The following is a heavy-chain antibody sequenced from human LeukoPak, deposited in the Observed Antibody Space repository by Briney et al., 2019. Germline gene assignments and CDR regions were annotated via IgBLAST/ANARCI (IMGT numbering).Heavy chain of an antibody. J-gene: IGHJ4*02. Sequence: GASVKVSCKASGYSFTSFDVNWVRHATGQGLEWMGWMNPHSGHTGYAQKFQGRVTMTSDTSISTAFMELSSLGSEDTAVYYCTRGFFADGNGDYNKELDFWGQGTQVTVSS. CDR2: MNPHSGHT. CDR1: GYSFTSFD. V-gene: IGHV1-8*01. D-gene: IGHD2-21*02. CDR3: TRGFFADGNGDYNKELDF.